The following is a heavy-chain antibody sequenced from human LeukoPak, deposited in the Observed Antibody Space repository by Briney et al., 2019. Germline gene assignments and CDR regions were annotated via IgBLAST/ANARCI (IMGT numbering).Heavy chain of an antibody. D-gene: IGHD6-19*01. J-gene: IGHJ5*02. CDR1: GGSISSGSYY. CDR2: IYTSGST. V-gene: IGHV4-61*02. CDR3: ARSSSGWYIFWFDP. Sequence: PSETLSLTCTVSGGSISSGSYYWSWIRQPAGKGLEWIGRIYTSGSTNYNPSLKSRVTISVDTSKNQFSLKLSSVTAADTAVYYCARSSSGWYIFWFDPWGQGTLVTVSS.